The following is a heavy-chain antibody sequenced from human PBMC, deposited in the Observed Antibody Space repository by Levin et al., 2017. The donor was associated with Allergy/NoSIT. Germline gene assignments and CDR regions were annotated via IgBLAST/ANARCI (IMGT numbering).Heavy chain of an antibody. J-gene: IGHJ4*02. CDR2: IYSGGST. Sequence: GGSLRLSCAASGFTVSSNYMSWVRQAPGKGLEWVSVIYSGGSTYYADSVKGRFTISRDNSKNTLYLQMNSLRAEDTAVYYCARGSYVALGTFALDYWGQGTLVTVSS. V-gene: IGHV3-53*01. CDR1: GFTVSSNY. CDR3: ARGSYVALGTFALDY. D-gene: IGHD3-16*01.